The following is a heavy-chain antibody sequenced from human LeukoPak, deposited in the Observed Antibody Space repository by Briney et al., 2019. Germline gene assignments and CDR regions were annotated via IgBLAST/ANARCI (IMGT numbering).Heavy chain of an antibody. V-gene: IGHV3-23*01. CDR2: IGGNSDYA. Sequence: SGGSLRLSCAASGFIFSTNAMAWVRQAPGKGLEWVSAIGGNSDYAFYADSVKGRFTTSRDNSKNTLYLQMNSLRVEDTAVYYCAKEFVSRSSLSPDDWGQGTLATVSS. CDR1: GFIFSTNA. J-gene: IGHJ4*02. CDR3: AKEFVSRSSLSPDD. D-gene: IGHD1-26*01.